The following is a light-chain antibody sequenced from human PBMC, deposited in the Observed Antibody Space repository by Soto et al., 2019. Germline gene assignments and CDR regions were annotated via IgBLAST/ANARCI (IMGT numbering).Light chain of an antibody. CDR3: QQSYSTPIT. CDR2: AAS. J-gene: IGKJ5*01. V-gene: IGKV1-39*01. CDR1: QSISSY. Sequence: DIPMTQSPSSLSASVGDRVTITCRASQSISSYLNWYQQKPGKAPKLLKYAASSLQSGVPSRFSGSGSGTEFTLTISSLQPEDFATYYCQQSYSTPITFGQGTRLEIK.